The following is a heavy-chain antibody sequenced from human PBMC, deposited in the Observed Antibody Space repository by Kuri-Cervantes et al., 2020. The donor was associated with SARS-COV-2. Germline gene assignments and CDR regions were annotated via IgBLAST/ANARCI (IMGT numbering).Heavy chain of an antibody. CDR2: INAGNGNT. V-gene: IGHV1-3*01. D-gene: IGHD2-15*01. Sequence: ASVKVSCKASGYTFTSYAMHWVRQAPGQRLEWMGWINAGNGNTKYSQKFQGRVTITRDTSASTAYMELSSLRSEDTAVYYCATAPILVCSSGSCYPRRQNWFDPWGQGTLVTVSS. CDR1: GYTFTSYA. CDR3: ATAPILVCSSGSCYPRRQNWFDP. J-gene: IGHJ5*02.